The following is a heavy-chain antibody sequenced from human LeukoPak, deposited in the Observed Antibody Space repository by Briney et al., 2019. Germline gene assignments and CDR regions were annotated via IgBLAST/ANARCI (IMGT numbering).Heavy chain of an antibody. D-gene: IGHD1-26*01. J-gene: IGHJ4*02. CDR3: ARDPPTYSGSYYEEGGDY. V-gene: IGHV1-2*02. Sequence: GASVKVSCKASGYTFTGYYMHWVRQAPGQGLEWMGWINPNSGGTNYAQKFQGRVTMTRDTSISTAYMELSRLRSDDTAVYYCARDPPTYSGSYYEEGGDYWGQGTLVTVSS. CDR1: GYTFTGYY. CDR2: INPNSGGT.